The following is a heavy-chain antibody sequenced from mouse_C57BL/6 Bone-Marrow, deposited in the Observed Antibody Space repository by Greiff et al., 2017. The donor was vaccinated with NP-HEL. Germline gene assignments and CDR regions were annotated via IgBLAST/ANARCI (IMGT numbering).Heavy chain of an antibody. D-gene: IGHD2-4*01. Sequence: VQLKQSGPELVKPGASVKISCKASGYSFTDYNMNWVKQSNGKSLEWIGVINPNYGTTSYNQKFKGRATLTVDQSSSTAYMQLNSLTSEDSAVYYCARQYDYDVRYAMDYWGQGTSVTVAS. CDR1: GYSFTDYN. CDR2: INPNYGTT. J-gene: IGHJ4*01. CDR3: ARQYDYDVRYAMDY. V-gene: IGHV1-39*01.